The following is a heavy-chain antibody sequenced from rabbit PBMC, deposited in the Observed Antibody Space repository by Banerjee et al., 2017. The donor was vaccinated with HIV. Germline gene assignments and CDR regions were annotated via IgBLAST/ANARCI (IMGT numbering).Heavy chain of an antibody. CDR3: ARSDAGSNYAIDL. Sequence: QEQLVESGGGLVQPEGSLTLTCTASGFSFSSGYYMCWVRQAPGKGLEWIACIYSGGGGSSYYASWAKGRFTISKTSSTTVTLQLTSLTAADTATYFCARSDAGSNYAIDLWGQGTLVTVS. CDR1: GFSFSSGYY. J-gene: IGHJ4*01. V-gene: IGHV1S45*01. CDR2: IYSGGGGSS. D-gene: IGHD8-1*01.